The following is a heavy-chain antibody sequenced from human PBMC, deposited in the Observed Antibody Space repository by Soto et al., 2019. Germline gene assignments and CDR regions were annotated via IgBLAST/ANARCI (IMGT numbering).Heavy chain of an antibody. CDR1: GFTFSSYG. D-gene: IGHD5-18*01. V-gene: IGHV3-30*02. J-gene: IGHJ4*02. Sequence: PGGSLRLSCAASGFTFSSYGMHWVRQAPGKGLEWVAVIWYDGSNKYYADSVKGRFTISRDNSKNTLYLQMNSLRTEDTAVYYCAKDWVQIWLYVGIFDDWGQGTMVTVSS. CDR3: AKDWVQIWLYVGIFDD. CDR2: IWYDGSNK.